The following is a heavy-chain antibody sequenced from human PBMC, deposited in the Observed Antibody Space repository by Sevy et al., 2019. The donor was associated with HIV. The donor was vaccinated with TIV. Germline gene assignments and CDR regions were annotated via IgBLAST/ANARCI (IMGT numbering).Heavy chain of an antibody. V-gene: IGHV1-24*01. CDR2: FDPDDGET. CDR1: GYTLSELS. J-gene: IGHJ4*02. D-gene: IGHD3-22*01. CDR3: ATAREYYSDNSGYLDY. Sequence: ASVKVSCKVSGYTLSELSMHWVRQPPGKALESMGRFDPDDGETIYAQRFQGRVTMTEDTSADTAYMELSSLRSEDTAMYYCATAREYYSDNSGYLDYWGQGTPVTVSS.